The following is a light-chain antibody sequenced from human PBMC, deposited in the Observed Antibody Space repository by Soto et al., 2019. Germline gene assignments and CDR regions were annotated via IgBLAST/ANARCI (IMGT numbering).Light chain of an antibody. V-gene: IGLV1-40*01. Sequence: QSVLTQPPSVSGAPGQRVTISCTGSSSNIGAGYDVHWYQQLPGTAPKLLIYGNSNRPSGVPDRFSGSKSGTSASLAITGLQAEDDADYYCQSYDSSLSWVFGTGTKVTVL. CDR1: SSNIGAGYD. CDR3: QSYDSSLSWV. J-gene: IGLJ1*01. CDR2: GNS.